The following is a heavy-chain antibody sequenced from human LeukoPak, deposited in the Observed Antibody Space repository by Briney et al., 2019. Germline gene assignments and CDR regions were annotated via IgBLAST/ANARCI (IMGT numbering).Heavy chain of an antibody. CDR1: GYTFGDYG. CDR3: AELGITMIGGV. V-gene: IGHV3-48*03. CDR2: ISSSGSTI. D-gene: IGHD3-10*02. J-gene: IGHJ6*04. Sequence: GGSLRLSCAASGYTFGDYGMNWVRQAPGKGLEWVSYISSSGSTIYYADSVKGRFTISRDNAKNSLYLQMNSLRAEDTAVYYCAELGITMIGGVWGKGTTVTISS.